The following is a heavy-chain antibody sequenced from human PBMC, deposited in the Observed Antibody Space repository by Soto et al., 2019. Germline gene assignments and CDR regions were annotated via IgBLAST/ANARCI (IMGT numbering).Heavy chain of an antibody. J-gene: IGHJ4*02. CDR2: ISSSGSTI. Sequence: PGGSLRLSCAASGFTFSDYYMSWIRQAPGKGLEWVSYISSSGSTIYYADSVKGRFTISRDNAKNSLYLQMNSLRAEDTAVYYCARVPAFYDYIWGSYRYGYFDYWGQGTLVTVSS. CDR1: GFTFSDYY. D-gene: IGHD3-16*02. CDR3: ARVPAFYDYIWGSYRYGYFDY. V-gene: IGHV3-11*01.